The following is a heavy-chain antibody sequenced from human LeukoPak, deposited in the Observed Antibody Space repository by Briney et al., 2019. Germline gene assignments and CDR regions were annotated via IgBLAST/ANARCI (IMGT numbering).Heavy chain of an antibody. Sequence: SVKVSCEASGGTFSSYAISWVRQAPGQGLEWMGGIIPIFGTANYAQKFQGRVTITADESTSTAYMGLSSLRSEDTAVYYCARDPRPSYCSSTSCYATNWFDPWGQGTLVTVSS. CDR1: GGTFSSYA. D-gene: IGHD2-2*01. J-gene: IGHJ5*02. V-gene: IGHV1-69*01. CDR2: IIPIFGTA. CDR3: ARDPRPSYCSSTSCYATNWFDP.